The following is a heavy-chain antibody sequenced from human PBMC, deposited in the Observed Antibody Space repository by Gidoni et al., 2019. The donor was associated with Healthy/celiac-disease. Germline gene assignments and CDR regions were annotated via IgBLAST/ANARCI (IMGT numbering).Heavy chain of an antibody. J-gene: IGHJ4*02. CDR3: TRLGSGTSGSYYNA. D-gene: IGHD3-10*01. CDR1: GFTFSGSA. Sequence: EVQLVESGGGLVQPGGSLKLSCAASGFTFSGSAMHWVRQASGKGLEWVGRIRSKANSYATAYAASVKGRFTISRDDSKNTAYLQMNSLKTEDTAVYYCTRLGSGTSGSYYNAWGQGTLVTVSS. V-gene: IGHV3-73*01. CDR2: IRSKANSYAT.